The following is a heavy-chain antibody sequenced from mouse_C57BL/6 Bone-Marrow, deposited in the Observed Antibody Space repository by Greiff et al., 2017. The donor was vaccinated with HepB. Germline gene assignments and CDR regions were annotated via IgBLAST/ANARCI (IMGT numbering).Heavy chain of an antibody. D-gene: IGHD3-2*02. CDR2: IYPGSGNT. CDR3: ARWTAQAFYAMDY. CDR1: GYTFTDYY. J-gene: IGHJ4*01. V-gene: IGHV1-76*01. Sequence: VKLQESGAELVRPGASVKLSCKASGYTFTDYYINWVKQRPGQGLEWIARIYPGSGNTYYNEKFKGKATLTAEKSSSTAYMQLSSLTSEDSAVYFCARWTAQAFYAMDYWGQGTSVTVSS.